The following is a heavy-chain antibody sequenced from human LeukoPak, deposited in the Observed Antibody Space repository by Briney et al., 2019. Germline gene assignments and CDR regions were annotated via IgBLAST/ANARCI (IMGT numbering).Heavy chain of an antibody. CDR3: ARGRYGPRLGN. V-gene: IGHV4-34*01. CDR2: INNSGST. J-gene: IGHJ4*02. D-gene: IGHD3-16*01. Sequence: SETLSLTCAVYGASFSDSYWSRIRQSPEKGLEWIGEINNSGSTSYNPSLNSRVIMSVDRSKNQFSLRLTSVTAADTAVYYCARGRYGPRLGNWGQGTLVTVSS. CDR1: GASFSDSY.